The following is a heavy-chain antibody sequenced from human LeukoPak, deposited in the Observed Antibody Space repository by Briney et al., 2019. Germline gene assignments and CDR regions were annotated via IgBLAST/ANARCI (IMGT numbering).Heavy chain of an antibody. CDR1: GGSISSHY. V-gene: IGHV4-59*11. Sequence: SETLSLTCIVSGGSISSHYWSWIRQTPGKGLEYIGYIYYSGSTDYNPSLKGRVTISLDTSKNQFSLHLSSVTAADTAVYYCARRSGVLDSRDSRYYFDHWGQGTLVTVSS. CDR2: IYYSGST. D-gene: IGHD3-22*01. J-gene: IGHJ4*02. CDR3: ARRSGVLDSRDSRYYFDH.